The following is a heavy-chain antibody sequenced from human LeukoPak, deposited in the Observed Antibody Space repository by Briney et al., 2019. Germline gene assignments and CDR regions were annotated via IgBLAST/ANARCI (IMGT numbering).Heavy chain of an antibody. D-gene: IGHD2-15*01. CDR1: GFTFDDFA. Sequence: GGSLRLSCAASGFTFDDFAMHWVRQAPRKGLECVSGINWNSGSIGYADSVKGRFTISRDNAKNSLYLQMNSLRAEDTALYYCAREGCSGGNCRGFFDYWGQGTLVTISS. J-gene: IGHJ4*02. CDR2: INWNSGSI. V-gene: IGHV3-9*01. CDR3: AREGCSGGNCRGFFDY.